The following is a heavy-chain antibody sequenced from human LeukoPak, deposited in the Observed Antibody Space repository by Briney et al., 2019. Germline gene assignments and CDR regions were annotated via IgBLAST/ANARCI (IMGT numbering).Heavy chain of an antibody. V-gene: IGHV4-30-4*01. J-gene: IGHJ3*02. Sequence: PSETLSLTCTVSGGSISSGDYYWSWIRQPPGKGLEWIGYTYYSGSTYYNPSLKSRVTISVDTSKNQFSLKLSSVTAADTAVYYCARAVIGVRGVILSLYDAFDIWGQGTMVTVSS. D-gene: IGHD3-10*01. CDR3: ARAVIGVRGVILSLYDAFDI. CDR2: TYYSGST. CDR1: GGSISSGDYY.